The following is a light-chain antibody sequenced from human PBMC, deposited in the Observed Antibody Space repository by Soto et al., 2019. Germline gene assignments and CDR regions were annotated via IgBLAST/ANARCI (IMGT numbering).Light chain of an antibody. CDR2: GNC. CDR3: QSFDSSLSGSVV. J-gene: IGLJ2*01. Sequence: QSVLTQPPSVSGAPGQRVTISCTGSSSNIGAGYDVHWYQQLPGTAPKLLIYGNCNRPSGVPDRFSGSKSGTSASLAITGLQAEDEADYSCQSFDSSLSGSVVFGGGTKITVL. CDR1: SSNIGAGYD. V-gene: IGLV1-40*01.